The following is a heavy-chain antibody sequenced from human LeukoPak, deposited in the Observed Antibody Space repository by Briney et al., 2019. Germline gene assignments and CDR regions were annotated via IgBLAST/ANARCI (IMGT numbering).Heavy chain of an antibody. CDR2: INAYNGNT. CDR1: GYTFTSYV. D-gene: IGHD6-13*01. Sequence: SVKVSCKASGYTFTSYVISWVRQAAGQGLEWMGWINAYNGNTNYAQKLQGGVTKNTDTSPSTAYMELRSLRADDTAVYYCARELLANASSSWYVGARFDYWGQGTLVTVSS. V-gene: IGHV1-18*01. CDR3: ARELLANASSSWYVGARFDY. J-gene: IGHJ4*02.